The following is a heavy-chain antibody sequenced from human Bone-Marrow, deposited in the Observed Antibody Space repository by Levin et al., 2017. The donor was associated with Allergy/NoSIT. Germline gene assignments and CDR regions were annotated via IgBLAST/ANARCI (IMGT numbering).Heavy chain of an antibody. CDR3: ARDCTGGSCYPLF. CDR1: GYTFTTFG. J-gene: IGHJ4*02. Sequence: AASVKVSCKASGYTFTTFGISWVRQAPGQGPEWMGWISGHNGNTKYAQKLQGRVTMTTDTSTSTAYMELRSLRSDDTAVYYCARDCTGGSCYPLFWGQGTLVTVSS. D-gene: IGHD2-15*01. V-gene: IGHV1-18*01. CDR2: ISGHNGNT.